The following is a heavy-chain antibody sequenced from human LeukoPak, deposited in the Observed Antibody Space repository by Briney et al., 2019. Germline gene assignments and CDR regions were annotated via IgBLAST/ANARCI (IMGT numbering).Heavy chain of an antibody. D-gene: IGHD3-10*01. CDR1: GFGFNTYA. Sequence: PGRSLRLSCAASGFGFNTYAMHWVRQAPGQGLEWVALIWHDGSHKFYSNSVRGQFTISRDISKNTVSLQMNNLRPEDTAVYYCARGIFGSGSYPDFWGQGTLVTVSS. CDR2: IWHDGSHK. V-gene: IGHV3-33*01. J-gene: IGHJ4*02. CDR3: ARGIFGSGSYPDF.